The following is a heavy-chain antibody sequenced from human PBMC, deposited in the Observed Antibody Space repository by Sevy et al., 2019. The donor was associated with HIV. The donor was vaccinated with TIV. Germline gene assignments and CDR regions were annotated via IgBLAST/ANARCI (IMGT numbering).Heavy chain of an antibody. V-gene: IGHV3-53*01. J-gene: IGHJ4*02. D-gene: IGHD2-2*03. CDR1: GFTVSSSY. CDR2: IYSGGST. Sequence: GGSLRLSCAASGFTVSSSYMTWVRQPPGKGLEWVSVIYSGGSTYYADSVEGRFTISRDNARNSLYLQMNSLRADDTAVYYCARDPLLGIAREVARGGYWGQGTLVTVSS. CDR3: ARDPLLGIAREVARGGY.